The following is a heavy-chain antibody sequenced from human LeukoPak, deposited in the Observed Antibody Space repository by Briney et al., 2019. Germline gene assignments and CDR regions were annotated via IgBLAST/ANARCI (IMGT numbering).Heavy chain of an antibody. CDR3: SKTSAFDI. V-gene: IGHV3-23*01. CDR2: ISGSDSGGKT. CDR1: GFTFTTSG. Sequence: GGSLRLSCAASGFTFTTSGMNWVRQAPGKGLERVSSISGSDSGGKTFYADSVKGGFTISRDNSKNTVYMQMNSLRAEDTALYFCSKTSAFDIWGQGTMVTVSS. J-gene: IGHJ3*02.